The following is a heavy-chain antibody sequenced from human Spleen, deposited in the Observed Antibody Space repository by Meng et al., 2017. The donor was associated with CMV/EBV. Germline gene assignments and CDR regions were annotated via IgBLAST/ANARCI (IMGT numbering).Heavy chain of an antibody. CDR3: ARDAYSGSYLDQGYFDY. V-gene: IGHV4-59*10. J-gene: IGHJ4*02. CDR1: GWSISSYY. Sequence: VQRKQWAEGLLKPPVPLSLTCAVYGWSISSYYWSWIRQPAGKGLEWIGRIYTSGRTNYNPSLKSRVTMSVDTSKNQFSLKLSSVTAADTAVYYCARDAYSGSYLDQGYFDYWGQGTLVTVSS. D-gene: IGHD1-26*01. CDR2: IYTSGRT.